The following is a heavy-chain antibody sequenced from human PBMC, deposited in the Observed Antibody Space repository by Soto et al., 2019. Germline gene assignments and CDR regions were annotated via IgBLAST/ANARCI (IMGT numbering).Heavy chain of an antibody. Sequence: QVQLQESGPGLVKPSETLSLTCTVSGGSVSSGSYYWSWIRQPPGKGLEWIGYIYYSGSTNYNPSLTRQFTISVDTSKNQFSLKLSSVTAADTAVSCCANYPTTATSDYWGQGTLVTVSS. D-gene: IGHD4-17*01. V-gene: IGHV4-61*01. CDR1: GGSVSSGSYY. CDR3: ANYPTTATSDY. CDR2: IYYSGST. J-gene: IGHJ4*02.